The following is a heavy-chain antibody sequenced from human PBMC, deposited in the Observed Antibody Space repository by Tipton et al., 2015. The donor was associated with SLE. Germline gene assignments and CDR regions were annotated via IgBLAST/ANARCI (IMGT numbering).Heavy chain of an antibody. V-gene: IGHV3-23*01. CDR1: GFTFSSYA. CDR2: ISGSGGST. CDR3: ARVAQLDRVYYYGMDV. Sequence: SLRLSCAASGFTFSSYAMSWVRQAPGKGLEWVSAISGSGGSTYYADSVKGRFTISRDNSKNTLYLQMNSLRAEDTAVYYCARVAQLDRVYYYGMDVWGQGTTVTVSS. D-gene: IGHD6-13*01. J-gene: IGHJ6*02.